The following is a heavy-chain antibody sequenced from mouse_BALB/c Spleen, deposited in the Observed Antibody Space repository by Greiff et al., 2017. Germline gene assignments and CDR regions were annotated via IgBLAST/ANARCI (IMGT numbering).Heavy chain of an antibody. Sequence: VQLHQSGAELVRPGTSVKVSCKASGYAFTNYLIEWVKQRPGQGLEWIGVINPGSGGTNYNEKFKGKATLTADKSSSTAYMQLSSLTSDDSAVYFCARDYYGSSPFAYWGQGTLVTVSA. CDR1: GYAFTNYL. D-gene: IGHD1-1*01. J-gene: IGHJ3*01. V-gene: IGHV1-54*03. CDR2: INPGSGGT. CDR3: ARDYYGSSPFAY.